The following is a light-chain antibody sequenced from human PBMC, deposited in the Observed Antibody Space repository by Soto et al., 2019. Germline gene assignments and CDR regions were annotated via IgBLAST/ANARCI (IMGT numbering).Light chain of an antibody. CDR1: QSIVTY. J-gene: IGKJ1*01. Sequence: DIQMTQSPSSLSASVGDRVTITCRASQSIVTYLNWYLQKPGKAPKLLIYAASNLQSGVPSRFSGSGSGTDFTLTISSLQPEDFATYFCQQYNTYPRTFGQGTKVAIK. V-gene: IGKV1-39*01. CDR3: QQYNTYPRT. CDR2: AAS.